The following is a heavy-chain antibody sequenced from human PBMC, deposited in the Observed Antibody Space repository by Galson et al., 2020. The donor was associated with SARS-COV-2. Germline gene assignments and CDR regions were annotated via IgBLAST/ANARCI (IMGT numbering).Heavy chain of an antibody. CDR1: GYTFSGYG. CDR3: ARNKRTLPQRGCRGGGSPWFDP. D-gene: IGHD5-12*01. J-gene: IGHJ5*02. CDR2: INGYNGNT. V-gene: IGHV1-18*04. Sequence: ASVKVSCKASGYTFSGYGISWVRQAPGQGLEWMGWINGYNGNTNYAQNFQGRVTLTTDTSTSTAYMELRSLRSDDTAVYYCARNKRTLPQRGCRGGGSPWFDPWGQGTLVIVAS.